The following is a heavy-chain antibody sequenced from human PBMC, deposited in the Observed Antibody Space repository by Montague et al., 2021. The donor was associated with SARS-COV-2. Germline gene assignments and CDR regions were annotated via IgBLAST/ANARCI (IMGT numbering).Heavy chain of an antibody. Sequence: SEILSLTCAVHGTSFSGYYWNWIRQPPGKGLEWIGEINHGGSTKYSPSLQSRITISADTSKNQFSLKVTSVAAADTAVYYCARLGEGVVPAPILGVGPFYSYYYMDVWGKGTTVTVYS. CDR3: ARLGEGVVPAPILGVGPFYSYYYMDV. D-gene: IGHD2-2*02. V-gene: IGHV4-34*01. CDR2: INHGGST. CDR1: GTSFSGYY. J-gene: IGHJ6*03.